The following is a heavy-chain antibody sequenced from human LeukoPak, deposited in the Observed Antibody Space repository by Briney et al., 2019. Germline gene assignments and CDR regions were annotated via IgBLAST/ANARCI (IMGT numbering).Heavy chain of an antibody. CDR1: GGSFSGYV. CDR2: INHSGST. D-gene: IGHD3-16*01. V-gene: IGHV4-34*01. Sequence: SETLPLTCAVYGGSFSGYVWSWIRQPPGKGLQWIGEINHSGSTTYNPSLKSQVTISLDTSRNQFSLKLTSVTAADTAVYYCAKTPVVTLSAFDIWGQGTLVTVSS. CDR3: AKTPVVTLSAFDI. J-gene: IGHJ3*02.